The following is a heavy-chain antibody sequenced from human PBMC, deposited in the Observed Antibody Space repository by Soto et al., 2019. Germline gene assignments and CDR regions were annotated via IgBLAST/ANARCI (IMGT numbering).Heavy chain of an antibody. Sequence: SETLSLTCTVSGGSVSSSSYYWGWVRQPPGKGLEWIGSVYYSGSTYYNPSLESRVTISVDKSKTQFSLKLMSLSAADTAVYYCARAFAAGRTRNYYYYMDVWGKGTTVTVSS. D-gene: IGHD6-13*01. V-gene: IGHV4-39*07. CDR3: ARAFAAGRTRNYYYYMDV. CDR1: GGSVSSSSYY. J-gene: IGHJ6*03. CDR2: VYYSGST.